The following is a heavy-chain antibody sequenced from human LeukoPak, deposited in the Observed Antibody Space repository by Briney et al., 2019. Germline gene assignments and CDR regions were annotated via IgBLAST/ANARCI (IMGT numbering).Heavy chain of an antibody. J-gene: IGHJ6*03. CDR3: AKKYYGSGSIFYYYMDV. Sequence: PGGSLRLSCAASGFTFSSYAMSWVRQAPGKGLEWVSAISGSGGSTYYADSVKGRFTISRDNSKNTLYLQMNSLRAEDTAVYYCAKKYYGSGSIFYYYMDVWGKGTTVTISS. CDR1: GFTFSSYA. D-gene: IGHD3-10*01. CDR2: ISGSGGST. V-gene: IGHV3-23*01.